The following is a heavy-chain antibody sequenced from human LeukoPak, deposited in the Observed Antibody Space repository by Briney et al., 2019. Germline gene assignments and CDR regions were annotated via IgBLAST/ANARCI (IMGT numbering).Heavy chain of an antibody. J-gene: IGHJ5*02. V-gene: IGHV3-21*01. D-gene: IGHD6-13*01. CDR1: RFTFSSYS. CDR3: ARVVRAAAVNWFDP. Sequence: GGSLRLSCAASRFTFSSYSMNWVRQAPGKGLEWVSSISSSSSYIYYADSVKGRFTISRDNAKNSLYLQMNSLRAEDTAVYYCARVVRAAAVNWFDPWGQGTLVTVSS. CDR2: ISSSSSYI.